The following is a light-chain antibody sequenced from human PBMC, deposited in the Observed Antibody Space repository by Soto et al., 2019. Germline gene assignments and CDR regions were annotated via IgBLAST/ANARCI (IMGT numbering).Light chain of an antibody. Sequence: NFMLTQPHSVSESPGKTVTISCTRSSGSITSNFVQWYQQRPGSAPIIVMSKDDQRPSGVPHRFSGSIDGSSNSASLTISGLSTEDEADYYCQSHHRNTVIFGGGTKLTVL. J-gene: IGLJ2*01. V-gene: IGLV6-57*04. CDR1: SGSITSNF. CDR2: KDD. CDR3: QSHHRNTVI.